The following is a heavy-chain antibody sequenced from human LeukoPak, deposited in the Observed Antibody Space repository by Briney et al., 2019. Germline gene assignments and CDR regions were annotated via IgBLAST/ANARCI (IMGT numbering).Heavy chain of an antibody. J-gene: IGHJ4*02. CDR2: ISSSRSYT. V-gene: IGHV3-21*01. D-gene: IGHD3-3*01. CDR1: GFTFSSYS. CDR3: ANCPYYDFWSGYYSVFDY. Sequence: GGSLRLSCAASGFTFSSYSMNWVRQAPGKGLEWVSSISSSRSYTYYADSVKGRFTISRDNDKNSLYLQKNSLRAEDTAVYYCANCPYYDFWSGYYSVFDYWGQGTLVTVSS.